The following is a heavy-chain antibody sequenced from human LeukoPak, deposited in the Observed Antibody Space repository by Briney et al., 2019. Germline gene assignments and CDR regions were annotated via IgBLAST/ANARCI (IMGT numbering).Heavy chain of an antibody. CDR2: MNPNSGNT. CDR3: ARGSVLLWFGELPTRFDY. D-gene: IGHD3-10*01. J-gene: IGHJ4*02. V-gene: IGHV1-8*01. CDR1: GYTFTSYD. Sequence: ASVKVSCKASGYTFTSYDINWVRQATGQGLEWTGWMNPNSGNTGYAQKFQGRVTMTRNTSISTAYMELSSLRSEDTAVYYCARGSVLLWFGELPTRFDYWGQGTLVTVSS.